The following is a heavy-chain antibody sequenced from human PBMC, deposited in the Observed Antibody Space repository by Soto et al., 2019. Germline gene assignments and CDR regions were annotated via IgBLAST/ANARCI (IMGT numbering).Heavy chain of an antibody. Sequence: QVQLVQSGAEVKKPGASVKVSCKASGYTFTSYDINWVRQATGQGLEWMGWMNPNSGNTGYAQKFQGRVTMTRNTSISTAYMELSSLRSEDTAVYYCARDYYSNSHYYYYMDVWGKGTTVTVSS. D-gene: IGHD4-4*01. CDR1: GYTFTSYD. V-gene: IGHV1-8*01. CDR2: MNPNSGNT. CDR3: ARDYYSNSHYYYYMDV. J-gene: IGHJ6*03.